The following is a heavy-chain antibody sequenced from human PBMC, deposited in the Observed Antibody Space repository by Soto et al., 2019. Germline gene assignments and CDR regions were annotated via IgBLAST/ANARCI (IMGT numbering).Heavy chain of an antibody. CDR2: FDPEDGET. D-gene: IGHD3-16*01. CDR1: GYTFTSYA. V-gene: IGHV1-24*01. Sequence: ASVKVSCKASGYTFTSYAIHWVRQAPGQRLEWMGGFDPEDGETIYAQKFQGRVTMTEDTSTDTAYMELSSLRSEDTAVYYCATGVWGLLAFDYWGQGTLVTVSS. J-gene: IGHJ4*02. CDR3: ATGVWGLLAFDY.